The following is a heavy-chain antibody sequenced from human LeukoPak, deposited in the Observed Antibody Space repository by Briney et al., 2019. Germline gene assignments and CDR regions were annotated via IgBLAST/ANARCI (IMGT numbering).Heavy chain of an antibody. J-gene: IGHJ3*02. Sequence: SETLSLTCTVSGGSISSYYWSWIRQPPGKGLEWIGFIYSSGSTNYNPSLKSRVAISVDTSKNQFSLKLSSVTAADTAVYYCARSYDSSGYYRAFDIWGQGTMVTVSS. CDR3: ARSYDSSGYYRAFDI. CDR1: GGSISSYY. V-gene: IGHV4-59*01. D-gene: IGHD3-22*01. CDR2: IYSSGST.